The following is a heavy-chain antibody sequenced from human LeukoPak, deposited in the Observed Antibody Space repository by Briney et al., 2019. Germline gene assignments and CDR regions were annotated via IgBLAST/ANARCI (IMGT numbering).Heavy chain of an antibody. J-gene: IGHJ4*02. CDR1: GFTFSSYS. CDR3: TKTTTGYSSGQYPGWPADH. Sequence: PGGSLRLSCAASGFTFSSYSMNWVRQAPGKGLEWVSSISSSSSYIYYADSVKGRFTISRDNAKNSLYLQMDSLRGEDTALYYCTKTTTGYSSGQYPGWPADHWGQGALVTVSS. CDR2: ISSSSSYI. D-gene: IGHD3-22*01. V-gene: IGHV3-21*04.